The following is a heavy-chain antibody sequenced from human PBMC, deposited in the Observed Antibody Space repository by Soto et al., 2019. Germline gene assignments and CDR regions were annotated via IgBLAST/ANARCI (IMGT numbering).Heavy chain of an antibody. CDR1: GGSISSYY. CDR3: ARTYYYDSSGYRYYFDY. CDR2: IYYSGST. Sequence: SETLSLTCTVSGGSISSYYWSWIRQPPGKGLEWIGYIYYSGSTNYNPSLKSRVTISVDTSKNQFSLKLSSVTAADTAVYYCARTYYYDSSGYRYYFDYWGQGTLVTVSS. V-gene: IGHV4-59*01. J-gene: IGHJ4*02. D-gene: IGHD3-22*01.